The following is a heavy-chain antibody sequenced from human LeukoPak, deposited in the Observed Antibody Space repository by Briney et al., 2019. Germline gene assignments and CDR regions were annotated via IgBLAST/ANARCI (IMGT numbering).Heavy chain of an antibody. CDR3: ARDLGSWELLGAYYYYYGMDV. J-gene: IGHJ6*02. Sequence: SETLSLTCAVYGGSFSGYYWSWIRQPPGKGLEWIGEINHSGSTNYNPSLKSRVTISVDTSKNRFSLKLSSVTAADTAVYYCARDLGSWELLGAYYYYYGMDVWGQGTTVTVSS. V-gene: IGHV4-34*01. D-gene: IGHD1-26*01. CDR2: INHSGST. CDR1: GGSFSGYY.